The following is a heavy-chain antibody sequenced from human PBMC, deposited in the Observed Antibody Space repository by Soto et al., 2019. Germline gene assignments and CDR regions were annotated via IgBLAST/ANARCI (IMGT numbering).Heavy chain of an antibody. Sequence: GGSLRLSCAAGEFSFSSYAMHCVCQAPGKGLEWVAVISYDGSNKYYADSVKGRFTISRDNSKNTLYLQMNSLRAEDTAVYYCARDGPILYSSSWSDNWFDPWGQGTLVTVSS. CDR2: ISYDGSNK. CDR1: EFSFSSYA. V-gene: IGHV3-30-3*01. CDR3: ARDGPILYSSSWSDNWFDP. J-gene: IGHJ5*02. D-gene: IGHD6-13*01.